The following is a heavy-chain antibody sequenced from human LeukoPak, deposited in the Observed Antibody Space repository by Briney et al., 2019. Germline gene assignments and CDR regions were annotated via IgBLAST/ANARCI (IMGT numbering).Heavy chain of an antibody. CDR3: AAAVNTGRAEHY. CDR1: GFTFSNYA. J-gene: IGHJ4*02. CDR2: INNSGTDT. D-gene: IGHD4-17*01. V-gene: IGHV3-23*01. Sequence: PGGSLRLSCAASGFTFSNYAMTWVRQAPGKRLEWVSSINNSGTDTYYEDSVKGRFTISRDNSKNTLFLHINSLSAEDTAVYYCAAAVNTGRAEHYWGQGTLVTVSS.